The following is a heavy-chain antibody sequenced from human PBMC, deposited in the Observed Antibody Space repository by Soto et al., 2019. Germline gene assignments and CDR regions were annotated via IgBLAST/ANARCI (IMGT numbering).Heavy chain of an antibody. CDR1: GGTFSRYA. CDR3: ARGAGYSSGDFDY. V-gene: IGHV1-8*01. J-gene: IGHJ4*02. CDR2: MNPNSGNT. Sequence: ASVKVSCKASGGTFSRYAIKWVRQAPGQGLEWVGWMNPNSGNTGYAQKFQGRVTMTRNTSISTAYMELSSLRSEDTAVYYCARGAGYSSGDFDYWGQGTLVTVSS. D-gene: IGHD5-18*01.